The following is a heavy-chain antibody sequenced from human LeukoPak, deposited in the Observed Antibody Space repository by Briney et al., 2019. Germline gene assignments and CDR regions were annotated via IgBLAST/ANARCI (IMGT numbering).Heavy chain of an antibody. CDR2: INPSGGST. CDR1: GYTFTSYY. CDR3: ARKWLVVYATHGMDV. V-gene: IGHV1-46*01. J-gene: IGHJ6*02. D-gene: IGHD2-8*01. Sequence: ASVKVSCKASGYTFTSYYMHWVRQAPGQGLEWMGIINPSGGSTSYAQKFQGRVTMTRDTSTSTVYMELSSLRSEDTAVYYCARKWLVVYATHGMDVWGQGTTVTVSS.